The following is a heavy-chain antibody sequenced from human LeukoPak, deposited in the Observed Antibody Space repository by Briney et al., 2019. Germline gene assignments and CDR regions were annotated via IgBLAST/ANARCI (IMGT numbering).Heavy chain of an antibody. D-gene: IGHD3-22*01. CDR3: ARYDHDSSGYFRGGAYYFDY. CDR2: IYYSGST. Sequence: PSETLSLTCTVSGGSISSYYWSWIRQPPGKGLEWIRYIYYSGSTNYNPSLKSRVTISVDTSKNQFSLKLSSVTAADTAVYYCARYDHDSSGYFRGGAYYFDYWGQGTLVTVSS. CDR1: GGSISSYY. V-gene: IGHV4-59*08. J-gene: IGHJ4*02.